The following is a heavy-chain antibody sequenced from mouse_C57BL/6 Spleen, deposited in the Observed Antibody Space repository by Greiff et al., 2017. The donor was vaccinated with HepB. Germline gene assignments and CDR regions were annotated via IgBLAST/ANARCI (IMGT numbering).Heavy chain of an antibody. CDR3: ARNYYGSRDYAMDY. D-gene: IGHD1-1*01. Sequence: EVMLVESGGGLVKPGGSLKLSCAASGFTFSDYGMHWVRQAPEKGLEWVAYISSGSSTIYYADTVKGRFTSSRDNAKNTLFLQMTSLRSEDTAMYYCARNYYGSRDYAMDYWGQGTSVTVSS. CDR1: GFTFSDYG. J-gene: IGHJ4*01. V-gene: IGHV5-17*01. CDR2: ISSGSSTI.